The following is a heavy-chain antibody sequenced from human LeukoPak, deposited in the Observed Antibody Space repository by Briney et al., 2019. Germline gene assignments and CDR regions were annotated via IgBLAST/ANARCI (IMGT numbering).Heavy chain of an antibody. V-gene: IGHV4-34*01. Sequence: SETLSLTCAVYGGSFSGYYWSWIRQPPGKGLEWIGEINHSGSTNHNPSLKSRVTISVDTSKNQFSLKLSSVTAADTAVYYCAGRPRLTYYYDSSGYYHGYFDYWGQGTLVTVSS. D-gene: IGHD3-22*01. CDR2: INHSGST. CDR1: GGSFSGYY. J-gene: IGHJ4*02. CDR3: AGRPRLTYYYDSSGYYHGYFDY.